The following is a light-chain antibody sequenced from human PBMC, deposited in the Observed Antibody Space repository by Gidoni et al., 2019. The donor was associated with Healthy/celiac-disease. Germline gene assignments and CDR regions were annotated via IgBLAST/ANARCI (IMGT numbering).Light chain of an antibody. J-gene: IGKJ4*01. CDR1: QSVSSY. CDR2: DAS. V-gene: IGKV3-11*01. CDR3: QKRSNWPPG. Sequence: EIVLTQSPAPLSLSPGERATLSCRASQSVSSYLAWYQQKPGQAPRLLIYDASNRATGIPARFSGSGSGTDFTLTISSLEPEDFAVYYCQKRSNWPPGFGGGTKVEIK.